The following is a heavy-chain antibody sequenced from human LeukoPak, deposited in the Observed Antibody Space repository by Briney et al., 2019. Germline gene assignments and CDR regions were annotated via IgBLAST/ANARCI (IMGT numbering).Heavy chain of an antibody. CDR1: GFTFANYW. Sequence: PGGSLRLSCVASGFTFANYWMNWVRQAPGKGPEWVANIKQDGSEEYYADSVKGRLTVSRDNGENSLNLQMNSLRAEDTAVYYCARWAGVTDYWGQGTLATVSS. D-gene: IGHD5-18*01. J-gene: IGHJ4*02. V-gene: IGHV3-7*01. CDR2: IKQDGSEE. CDR3: ARWAGVTDY.